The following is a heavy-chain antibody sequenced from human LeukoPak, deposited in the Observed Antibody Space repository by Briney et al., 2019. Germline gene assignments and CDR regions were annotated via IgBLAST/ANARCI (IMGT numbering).Heavy chain of an antibody. CDR1: GFTFSSYW. Sequence: RGSLRLSCAASGFTFSSYWMHWVRQAPEKGLVWVSRIKSDGSTTNYADSVKGRFTISRDNAKNTLYLQMNGLRAEDTAVYYCARDPSAWSGYYDYWGQGTPVTVSS. J-gene: IGHJ4*02. V-gene: IGHV3-74*01. CDR2: IKSDGSTT. CDR3: ARDPSAWSGYYDY. D-gene: IGHD3-3*01.